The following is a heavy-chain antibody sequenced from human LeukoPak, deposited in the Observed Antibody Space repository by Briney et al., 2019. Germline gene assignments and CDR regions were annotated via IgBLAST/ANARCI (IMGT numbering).Heavy chain of an antibody. D-gene: IGHD2-2*01. V-gene: IGHV1-18*04. CDR3: ARDPRYCSSTSCHNDAFDI. J-gene: IGHJ3*02. CDR1: GYRIITYG. CDR2: ISGDNGNR. Sequence: ASVKVSCQASGYRIITYGISWVRQAPGQGLEWMGWISGDNGNRNYAQKLQGRVTMTTDTSTGTAYMELRSLRSDDTAVYYCARDPRYCSSTSCHNDAFDIWGQGTMVTVSS.